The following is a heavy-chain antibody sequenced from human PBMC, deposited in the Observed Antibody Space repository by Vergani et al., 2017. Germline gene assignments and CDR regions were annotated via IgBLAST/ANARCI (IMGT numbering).Heavy chain of an antibody. Sequence: QVQLVQSGAEVKKPGASVKVSCKASGYTFTSYDINWVRQATGQGLEWMGWMNPNSGNTGYAQKFQGRVTMTRNTSISTAYMELSSLGSEDTAVYYCARGHNYDFWSGYYFSNYYYYYMDVWGKGTTVTVSS. CDR3: ARGHNYDFWSGYYFSNYYYYYMDV. V-gene: IGHV1-8*01. CDR1: GYTFTSYD. CDR2: MNPNSGNT. D-gene: IGHD3-3*01. J-gene: IGHJ6*03.